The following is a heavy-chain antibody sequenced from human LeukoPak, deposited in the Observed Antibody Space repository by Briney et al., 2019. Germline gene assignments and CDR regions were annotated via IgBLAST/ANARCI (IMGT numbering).Heavy chain of an antibody. V-gene: IGHV1-69*13. CDR3: ARDADSSGWYYFDY. J-gene: IGHJ4*02. CDR2: IIPIFGTA. CDR1: GGTFSIYA. Sequence: SVKVSCKASGGTFSIYAISWVRQAPGQGLEWMGGIIPIFGTANYAQKFQGRVTITADESTSTAYMELSSLRFEDTAVYYCARDADSSGWYYFDYWGQGTLVTVSS. D-gene: IGHD6-19*01.